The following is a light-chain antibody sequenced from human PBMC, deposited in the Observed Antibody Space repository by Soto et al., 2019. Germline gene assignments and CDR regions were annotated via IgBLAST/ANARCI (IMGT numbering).Light chain of an antibody. J-gene: IGLJ2*01. CDR3: SSFSAGSNPVL. CDR1: SSDIGGFDY. CDR2: DVS. V-gene: IGLV2-14*01. Sequence: QSALTQPASVSGSPGQSITISCTGTSSDIGGFDYVSWYQQHPGKAPKLIISDVSDRPSGISHRFSGSKSDNTASLTISGLQAEDEADYYCSSFSAGSNPVLFGGGTKLTVL.